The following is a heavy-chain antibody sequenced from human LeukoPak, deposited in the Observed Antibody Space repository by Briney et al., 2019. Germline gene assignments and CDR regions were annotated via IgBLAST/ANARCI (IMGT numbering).Heavy chain of an antibody. CDR1: GFTFDDYA. CDR2: ISGDGGRT. V-gene: IGHV3-43*02. Sequence: GGSLRLSCAASGFTFDDYAMHWVRQAPGKGLGWVSLISGDGGRTYYADSVKGRFTISRDNSKNSLYLQMNSLRTEDTALYYCAKDRGYYDSSGYQEDWGQGTLVTVSS. J-gene: IGHJ4*02. CDR3: AKDRGYYDSSGYQED. D-gene: IGHD3-22*01.